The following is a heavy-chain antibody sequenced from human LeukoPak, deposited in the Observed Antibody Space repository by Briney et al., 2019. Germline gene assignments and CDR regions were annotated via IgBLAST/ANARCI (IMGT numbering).Heavy chain of an antibody. J-gene: IGHJ4*02. V-gene: IGHV1-18*01. D-gene: IGHD6-13*01. CDR3: ARDSHIAGVAYYFDY. CDR1: GYTFSAYG. CDR2: ISAYSCNT. Sequence: ASVKVSCKASGYTFSAYGISWVRQAPGHQLKCLGDISAYSCNTNYAQRLQGRVTMTTDTSTSTAYMELRSLRSDDTAVYFCARDSHIAGVAYYFDYWGQGTLVSVSS.